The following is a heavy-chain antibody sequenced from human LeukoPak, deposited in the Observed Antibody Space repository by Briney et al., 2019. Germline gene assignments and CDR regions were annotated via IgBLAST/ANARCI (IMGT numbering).Heavy chain of an antibody. CDR1: GYTFTSYG. Sequence: ASVKVSCKASGYTFTSYGISWVRQAPGQGLDWMGWISAYNGNTNYAQKLQGRVTMTTDTSTSTAYMELRSLRSDDTAVYCCARDREELAPFDYWGQGTLVTVSS. J-gene: IGHJ4*02. D-gene: IGHD6-6*01. CDR2: ISAYNGNT. V-gene: IGHV1-18*01. CDR3: ARDREELAPFDY.